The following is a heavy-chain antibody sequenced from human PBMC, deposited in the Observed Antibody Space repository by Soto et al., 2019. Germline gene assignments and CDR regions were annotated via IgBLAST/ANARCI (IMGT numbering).Heavy chain of an antibody. V-gene: IGHV3-48*01. D-gene: IGHD2-15*01. J-gene: IGHJ6*03. Sequence: EVQLVESGGGLVQPGGSLSLSCAASGFTFSSYSMNWVRQAPGKGLEWVSYISSSSSTIYYADSVKGRFTISRDNAKNSLYLQMNSLRAEDTAVYYCARVVVVAATLNYYYMDVWGKGTTVTVSS. CDR2: ISSSSSTI. CDR3: ARVVVVAATLNYYYMDV. CDR1: GFTFSSYS.